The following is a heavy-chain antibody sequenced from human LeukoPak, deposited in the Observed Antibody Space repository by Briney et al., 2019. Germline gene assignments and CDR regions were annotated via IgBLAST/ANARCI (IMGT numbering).Heavy chain of an antibody. V-gene: IGHV3-23*01. D-gene: IGHD3-10*01. J-gene: IGHJ4*02. CDR1: GFTFRNFA. CDR3: VKGSSTSRPYFPEF. Sequence: GGSLRLSCAASGFTFRNFAMAWVRQTPEKGLEWVSAITDSGGDTYHIDSVKGRFTISRDNSKNTLYLQMDSLRADDGAIYYCVKGSSTSRPYFPEFWGQGTLVTVSS. CDR2: ITDSGGDT.